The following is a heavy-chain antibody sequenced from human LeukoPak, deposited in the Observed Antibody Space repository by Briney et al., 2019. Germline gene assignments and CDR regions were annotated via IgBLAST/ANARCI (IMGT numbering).Heavy chain of an antibody. Sequence: NPSETLSLTCTVSGVSISSGGYFWSWIRQLPGKGLEWIGYISYSGRTYYNVSLKSRVTISVDTSKNHFSLKVNSVTAADTAVYYCARETSGTPPDFWGQGTLVTVSS. CDR2: ISYSGRT. CDR3: ARETSGTPPDF. CDR1: GVSISSGGYF. V-gene: IGHV4-31*03. J-gene: IGHJ4*02. D-gene: IGHD3-10*01.